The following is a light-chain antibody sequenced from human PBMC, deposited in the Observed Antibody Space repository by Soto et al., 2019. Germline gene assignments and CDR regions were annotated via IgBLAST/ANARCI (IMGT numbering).Light chain of an antibody. CDR3: LQLKSYPRT. CDR1: QGISSY. CDR2: AAS. V-gene: IGKV1-9*01. J-gene: IGKJ1*01. Sequence: DIQLTQSPSFLSASVGDRVTITCRASQGISSYLAWYQQKPGKAPKLLIYAASTLQSGFPSTFSGSGSGTEFTLTISSLQPEDFATYYCLQLKSYPRTFGQGTKVEVK.